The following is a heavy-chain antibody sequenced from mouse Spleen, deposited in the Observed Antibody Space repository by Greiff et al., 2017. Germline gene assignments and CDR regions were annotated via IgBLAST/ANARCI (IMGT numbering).Heavy chain of an antibody. Sequence: VKLVESGPGLVAPSQSLSITCTVPGFSLTSYGVHWVRQPPGKGLEWLGVIWAGGSTNYNSALMSRLSISKDNSKSQVFLKMNSLQTDDTAMYYCARPPDGYYEAWFAYWGQGTLVTVSA. D-gene: IGHD2-3*01. J-gene: IGHJ3*01. CDR2: IWAGGST. CDR1: GFSLTSYG. CDR3: ARPPDGYYEAWFAY. V-gene: IGHV2-9*02.